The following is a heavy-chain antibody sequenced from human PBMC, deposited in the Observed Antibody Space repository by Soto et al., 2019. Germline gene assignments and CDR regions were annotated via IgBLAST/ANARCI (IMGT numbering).Heavy chain of an antibody. D-gene: IGHD6-19*01. CDR1: GFTVSSNY. V-gene: IGHV3-53*04. CDR2: IYSGGST. Sequence: RQRGSLRLSCAASGFTVSSNYMSWVRQAPGKGLEWVSVIYSGGSTYYADSVKGRFTISRHNSKNTLYLQMNSLRAEDTAVYYCARRRSIAVAGQNDAFDIWGQGTMVTVSS. CDR3: ARRRSIAVAGQNDAFDI. J-gene: IGHJ3*02.